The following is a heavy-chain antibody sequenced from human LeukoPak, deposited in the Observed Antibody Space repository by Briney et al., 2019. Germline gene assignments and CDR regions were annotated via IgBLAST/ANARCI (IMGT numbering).Heavy chain of an antibody. Sequence: SETLSLTCTVSGGSISSYYWSWIRQPPGKGLEWIGYIYYTGSTNYNPSLKSRVTISVDTSKNLFSLKLSSVTAADTAVYYCARHVQDTSMISPLYYFDYWGQGTLVTVSS. D-gene: IGHD5-18*01. J-gene: IGHJ4*02. CDR3: ARHVQDTSMISPLYYFDY. CDR2: IYYTGST. CDR1: GGSISSYY. V-gene: IGHV4-59*08.